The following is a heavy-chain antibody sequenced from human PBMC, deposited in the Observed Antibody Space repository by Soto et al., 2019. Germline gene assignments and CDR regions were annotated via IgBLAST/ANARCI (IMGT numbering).Heavy chain of an antibody. CDR2: INAYNGNT. Sequence: GASVKVSCKASGYSFTRYGIGWARQAPGQGLEWMGWINAYNGNTNYAQNLQGRLTLTTDTSTTTAYMELRSLRSNDTAIYYCARGRPDLITIFGVVIIGPFDYWGQGTLVTVSS. D-gene: IGHD3-3*01. J-gene: IGHJ4*02. CDR3: ARGRPDLITIFGVVIIGPFDY. CDR1: GYSFTRYG. V-gene: IGHV1-18*01.